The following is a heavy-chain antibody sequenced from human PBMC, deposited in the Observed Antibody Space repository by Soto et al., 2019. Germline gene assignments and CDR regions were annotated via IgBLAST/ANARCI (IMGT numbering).Heavy chain of an antibody. D-gene: IGHD6-19*01. V-gene: IGHV1-69*13. CDR2: IIPIFGTA. J-gene: IGHJ6*02. Sequence: SVKVSCKASGGTFSSYAISWARQAPGQGLEWMGGIIPIFGTANYAQKFQGRVTITADESTSTAYIELSSLRSEDTAVYYCARVSDSSGWYPYYYYGMDVWGQGTTVTVSS. CDR3: ARVSDSSGWYPYYYYGMDV. CDR1: GGTFSSYA.